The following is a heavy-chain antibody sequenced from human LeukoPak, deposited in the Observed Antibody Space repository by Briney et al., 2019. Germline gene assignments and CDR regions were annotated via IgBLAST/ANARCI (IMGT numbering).Heavy chain of an antibody. CDR3: ARADYGADDALDI. V-gene: IGHV3-7*03. J-gene: IGHJ3*02. D-gene: IGHD4-17*01. CDR2: VMQDGSER. CDR1: GFTFSSYW. Sequence: GGSLRLSCAASGFTFSSYWMSWVRQAPGKGLEWVANVMQDGSERNYVDSVKGRFTISRDNAKNSLYLQMNSLRVEDTAVYYCARADYGADDALDIWGQGTMVTVSS.